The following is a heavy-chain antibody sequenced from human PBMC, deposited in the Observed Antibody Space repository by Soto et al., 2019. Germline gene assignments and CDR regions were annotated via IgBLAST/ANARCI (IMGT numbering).Heavy chain of an antibody. CDR3: AKDLPRYDFWPYNNGMDV. V-gene: IGHV3-30*18. Sequence: QVQLVESGGGVVQPGRSLRLSCAASGFTFSSYGMHWVRQAPGKGLEWVAVISYDGSNKYYADSVKGRFTISRDNSKNTLYLQMNSLRAEVTAVYYCAKDLPRYDFWPYNNGMDVWGQGTTVTVSS. D-gene: IGHD3-3*01. CDR2: ISYDGSNK. J-gene: IGHJ6*02. CDR1: GFTFSSYG.